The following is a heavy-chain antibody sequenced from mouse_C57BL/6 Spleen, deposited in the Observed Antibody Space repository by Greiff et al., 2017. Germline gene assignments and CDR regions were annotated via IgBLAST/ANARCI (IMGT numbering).Heavy chain of an antibody. Sequence: DVQLVESGGGLVKPGGSLKLSCAASGFTFSDYGMHWVRQAPEKGLEWVAYISSGSSTIYYADTVKGRFTISRDNAKNTLFLQMTSLRSEDTAMYYCARQDYDGAAFDYWGQGTTLTVSS. CDR3: ARQDYDGAAFDY. CDR1: GFTFSDYG. CDR2: ISSGSSTI. J-gene: IGHJ2*01. V-gene: IGHV5-17*01. D-gene: IGHD2-4*01.